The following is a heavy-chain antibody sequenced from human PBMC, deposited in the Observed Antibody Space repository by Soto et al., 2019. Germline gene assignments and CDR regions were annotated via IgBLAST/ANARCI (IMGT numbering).Heavy chain of an antibody. CDR1: GGSISSGDFC. CDR2: IYYSGST. J-gene: IGHJ5*02. CDR3: ARDRDGYNEPRNWFDP. Sequence: PSETLSLTCTVSGGSISSGDFCWSWIRQPPGKGLEWIGYIYYSGSTYYNPSLTSRVTISVDTSKNQFSLKLSSVTAADTAVYYCARDRDGYNEPRNWFDPWGQGTLVTVSS. D-gene: IGHD5-12*01. V-gene: IGHV4-30-4*01.